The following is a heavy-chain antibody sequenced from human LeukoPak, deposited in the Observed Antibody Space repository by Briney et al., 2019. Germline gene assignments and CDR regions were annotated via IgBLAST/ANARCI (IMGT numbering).Heavy chain of an antibody. CDR2: IIPIFGTA. CDR1: GGTFSSYA. D-gene: IGHD1-1*01. CDR3: ARNGNYVNWNDKRVWFDP. J-gene: IGHJ5*02. Sequence: EASVKVSCKASGGTFSSYAISWVRQAPGQGLEWMGGIIPIFGTANYAQKFQGRVTITADESTSTAYMELSSLRSEDTAVYYCARNGNYVNWNDKRVWFDPWGQGTLVTVSS. V-gene: IGHV1-69*13.